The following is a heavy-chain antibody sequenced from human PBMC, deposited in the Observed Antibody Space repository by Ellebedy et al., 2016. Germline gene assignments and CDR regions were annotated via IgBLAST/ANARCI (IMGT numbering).Heavy chain of an antibody. J-gene: IGHJ6*04. D-gene: IGHD3-3*01. Sequence: GESLKISXAASGFTFSDCYMSWIRQAPGKGLEWVSYISSSGRTIYYADSVKGRFTISRDNAKNTLYLQMNSLRAEDTAVYYCVRGSITVFGGVDVWGKGTTVTVSS. CDR2: ISSSGRTI. CDR1: GFTFSDCY. CDR3: VRGSITVFGGVDV. V-gene: IGHV3-11*04.